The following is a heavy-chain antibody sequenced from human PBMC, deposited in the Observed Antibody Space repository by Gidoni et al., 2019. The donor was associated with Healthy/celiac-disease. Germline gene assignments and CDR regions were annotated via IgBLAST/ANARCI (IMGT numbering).Heavy chain of an antibody. CDR1: GGSFSGYY. Sequence: QVQLQQWGAGLLKPSETLSLTCAVYGGSFSGYYWSWIRQPPGKGLEWIGEINHSGSTNYNPSLKSRVTISVDTSKNQFSLKLSSATAADTAVYYCARVAASQKRYSSSRYGWFDPWGQGTLVTVSS. J-gene: IGHJ5*02. CDR2: INHSGST. D-gene: IGHD6-13*01. CDR3: ARVAASQKRYSSSRYGWFDP. V-gene: IGHV4-34*01.